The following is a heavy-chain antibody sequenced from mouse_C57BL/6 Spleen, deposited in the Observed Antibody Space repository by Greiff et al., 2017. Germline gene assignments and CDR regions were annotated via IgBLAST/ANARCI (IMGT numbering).Heavy chain of an antibody. D-gene: IGHD3-2*01. CDR3: ARHETARMAMDY. Sequence: EVQGVESGGGLVQPGGSLKLSCAASGFTFSDYGMAWVRQAPRKGPEWVAFISNLAYSIYYADTVTGRFTISRENAKNTLYLEMSSLRSEDTAMYYCARHETARMAMDYWGQGTSVTVSS. CDR1: GFTFSDYG. CDR2: ISNLAYSI. J-gene: IGHJ4*01. V-gene: IGHV5-15*01.